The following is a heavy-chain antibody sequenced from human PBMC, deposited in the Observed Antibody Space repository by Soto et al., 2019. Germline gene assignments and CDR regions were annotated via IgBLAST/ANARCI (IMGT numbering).Heavy chain of an antibody. J-gene: IGHJ6*02. Sequence: PSETLSLTCAVSGYSISSSNWWGWIRQPPGKGLEWIGYIYYSGTTYYNPSLKSRVTMSVDTSKNQFSLKLTSVTAVDTAVYYCARNSPLLENDYYGMAVWGQGTTVTVSS. CDR2: IYYSGTT. CDR3: ARNSPLLENDYYGMAV. V-gene: IGHV4-28*01. D-gene: IGHD2-21*01. CDR1: GYSISSSNW.